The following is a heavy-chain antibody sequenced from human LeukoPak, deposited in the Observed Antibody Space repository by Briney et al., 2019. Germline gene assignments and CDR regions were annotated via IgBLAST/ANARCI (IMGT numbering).Heavy chain of an antibody. D-gene: IGHD2-2*01. V-gene: IGHV4-59*08. J-gene: IGHJ5*02. Sequence: NPSETLSLTCTVSGGSISSYYWSWIRQPPGKGLEWIGYIYYSGSTYYNPSLKSRVTISVDTSKNQFSLKLSSVTAADTAVYYCARLGGPAAMGGWFDPWGQGTLVTVSS. CDR1: GGSISSYY. CDR2: IYYSGST. CDR3: ARLGGPAAMGGWFDP.